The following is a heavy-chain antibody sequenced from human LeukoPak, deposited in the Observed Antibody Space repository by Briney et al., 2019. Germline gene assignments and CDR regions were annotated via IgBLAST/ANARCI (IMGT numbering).Heavy chain of an antibody. D-gene: IGHD2-15*01. CDR3: ARGADGVSSNSRGWFDP. V-gene: IGHV3-21*01. Sequence: GGSLRLSCAASGFTFSSYVMTWVRQAPGKGLEWVSSISTSSSYIYYADSVRGRFTISRDNAKNALYLQMNSLRAEDTAVYSCARGADGVSSNSRGWFDPWGQGTLVTVSS. CDR2: ISTSSSYI. CDR1: GFTFSSYV. J-gene: IGHJ5*02.